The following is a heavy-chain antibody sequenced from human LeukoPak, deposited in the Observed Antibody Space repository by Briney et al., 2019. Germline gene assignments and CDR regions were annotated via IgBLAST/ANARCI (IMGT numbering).Heavy chain of an antibody. D-gene: IGHD6-13*01. CDR1: GGSISSYY. CDR2: IYTSGST. CDR3: ATLAVAGTPGVKPLDY. J-gene: IGHJ4*02. V-gene: IGHV4-4*07. Sequence: SETLSLTCTVSGGSISSYYWSWIRQPAGKGLEWIGRIYTSGSTNYNPSLKSRVTMSVDTPKNQFSLKLSSVTAADTAVYYCATLAVAGTPGVKPLDYWGQGTLVTVSS.